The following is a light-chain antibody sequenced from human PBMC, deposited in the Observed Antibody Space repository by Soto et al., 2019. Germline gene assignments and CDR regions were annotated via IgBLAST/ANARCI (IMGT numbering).Light chain of an antibody. J-gene: IGLJ1*01. V-gene: IGLV2-23*02. CDR3: CSYAGSSTLSYV. CDR1: SSDVGSYNL. CDR2: EVS. Sequence: QSVLTQPASVSGSPGQSITISCTGTSSDVGSYNLVSWYQQHPGKAPKLMIYEVSKRPSGVSNRFSGSKSGNTASLTISGLQAEDEADYYCCSYAGSSTLSYVFGTGTRPPS.